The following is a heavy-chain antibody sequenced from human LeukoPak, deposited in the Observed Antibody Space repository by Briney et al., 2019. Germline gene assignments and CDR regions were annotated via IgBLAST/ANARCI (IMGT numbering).Heavy chain of an antibody. CDR1: GYTFTSYY. CDR3: ARVIEGSSTTRGYFDL. Sequence: ASVKVSCKASGYTFTSYYMHWVRQAPGQGLEWMGIINPSGGSTSYAQKLQGRVTMTTDTSTNVVHMEVKNLRSDDTAVYYCARVIEGSSTTRGYFDLWGRGTMVIVSS. CDR2: INPSGGST. J-gene: IGHJ2*01. V-gene: IGHV1-46*01. D-gene: IGHD2-2*01.